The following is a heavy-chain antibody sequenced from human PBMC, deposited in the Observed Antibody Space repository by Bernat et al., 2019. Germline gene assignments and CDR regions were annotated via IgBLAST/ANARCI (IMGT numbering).Heavy chain of an antibody. CDR2: INHSGST. CDR3: ARGGIWYEYYYYYMDV. CDR1: GGSFSGYY. V-gene: IGHV4-34*01. D-gene: IGHD6-13*01. Sequence: QVQLQQWGAGLLKPSETLSLTCAVYGGSFSGYYWSWIRQPPGKGLEWIGEINHSGSTNYNPSLKSRVTISVDTSKNQFSLKLSSVTAADTAVYYGARGGIWYEYYYYYMDVWGKGTTVTVSS. J-gene: IGHJ6*03.